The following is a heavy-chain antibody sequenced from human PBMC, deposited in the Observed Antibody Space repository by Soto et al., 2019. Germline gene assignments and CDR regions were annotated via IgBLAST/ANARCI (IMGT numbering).Heavy chain of an antibody. Sequence: QVQLQESGPGLVKPSETLSLTCTVTGGSISSYYWSWIRQPPGKGLGWIGYIYYSGSTNYNPSLKGRVTISVDTSQNQFSLKLSSVTAADTAVYYCAGSLGGYLNLYYFDYWGQGTLVTVSS. D-gene: IGHD3-22*01. V-gene: IGHV4-59*01. J-gene: IGHJ4*02. CDR2: IYYSGST. CDR1: GGSISSYY. CDR3: AGSLGGYLNLYYFDY.